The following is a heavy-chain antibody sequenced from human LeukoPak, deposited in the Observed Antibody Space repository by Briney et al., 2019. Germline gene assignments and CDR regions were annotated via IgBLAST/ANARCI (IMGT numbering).Heavy chain of an antibody. CDR1: GFTFSGYG. V-gene: IGHV3-30*03. Sequence: GGSLRLSCAASGFTFSGYGLHWVRQAPGKGLEWVAFMSYDGSHRYYADSVTGRFTISRDNSKNTLYLEMNSLRAGDTAVYYCARDPGRFGGNSYAFDMWGQGTTVTVSS. CDR2: MSYDGSHR. D-gene: IGHD4-23*01. CDR3: ARDPGRFGGNSYAFDM. J-gene: IGHJ3*02.